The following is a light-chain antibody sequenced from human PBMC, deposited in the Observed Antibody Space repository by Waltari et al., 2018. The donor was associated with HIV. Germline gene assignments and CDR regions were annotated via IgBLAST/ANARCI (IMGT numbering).Light chain of an antibody. J-gene: IGLJ3*02. CDR1: TLPKKY. CDR2: EDI. V-gene: IGLV3-10*01. CDR3: YSTESNGNHRV. Sequence: SYELTQPPPVSVSPGQPARITCSGDTLPKKYAHRYQQKSGQAPVLVIYEDIKRPSGIPERFSGSSSGTMAILTISGSQVEDGGDYYCYSTESNGNHRVFGGGTKLTVL.